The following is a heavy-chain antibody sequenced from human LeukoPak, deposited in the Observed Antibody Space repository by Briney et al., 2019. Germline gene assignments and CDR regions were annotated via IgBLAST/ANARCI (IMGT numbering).Heavy chain of an antibody. D-gene: IGHD5-12*01. CDR1: GGSISSHY. J-gene: IGHJ6*03. V-gene: IGHV4-59*11. CDR3: ARGVSPWLRYYYMDV. Sequence: SETLALTCPVSGGSISSHYWSWIRQPPRKGLEWIEYIYYSGSTNYNPSLKSRVTISVDTSKNQFSLKLSSVTAADTAVYYCARGVSPWLRYYYMDVWGKGTTVTVSS. CDR2: IYYSGST.